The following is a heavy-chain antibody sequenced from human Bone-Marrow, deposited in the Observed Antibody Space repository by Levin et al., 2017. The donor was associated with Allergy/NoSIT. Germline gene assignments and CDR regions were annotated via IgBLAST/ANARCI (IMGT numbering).Heavy chain of an antibody. V-gene: IGHV3-9*01. D-gene: IGHD1-14*01. CDR1: GFTFDDYA. Sequence: PGGSLRLSCAASGFTFDDYAMHWVRQAPGKGLEWVSGISWNSGSIGYADSVKGRFTISRDNAKNSLYLQMNSLRAEDTALYYCAKDTTRNYWPDAFDIWGQGTMVTVSS. J-gene: IGHJ3*02. CDR2: ISWNSGSI. CDR3: AKDTTRNYWPDAFDI.